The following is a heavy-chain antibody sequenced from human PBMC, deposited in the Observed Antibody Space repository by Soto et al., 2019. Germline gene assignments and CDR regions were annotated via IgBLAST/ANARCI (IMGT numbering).Heavy chain of an antibody. CDR2: INPSDSYT. Sequence: GESLKISCQGSGYSFTSYWIGWVRQRPGKGLEWMGRINPSDSYTTYSPSFQGHVTISTDKSFSTAYLQWSGLKASDAAMYYCARLGYCTGTSCYTFDSWGQGTLVTVSS. J-gene: IGHJ4*02. D-gene: IGHD2-2*02. V-gene: IGHV5-10-1*01. CDR1: GYSFTSYW. CDR3: ARLGYCTGTSCYTFDS.